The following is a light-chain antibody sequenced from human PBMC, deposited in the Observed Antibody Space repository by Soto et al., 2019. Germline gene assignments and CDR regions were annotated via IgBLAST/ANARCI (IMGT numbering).Light chain of an antibody. CDR1: QSFVYSDGNTY. Sequence: DVVLSQSPLSLPVTLGQPASISCRSSQSFVYSDGNTYLNWFLQRPGQSPRRLIYKVSNRDSGVPDRFSGSGSGTNFTLKISRMEAEDVGVYYCMRGTHWPGTFGQGTRVEIK. J-gene: IGKJ1*01. CDR2: KVS. V-gene: IGKV2-30*01. CDR3: MRGTHWPGT.